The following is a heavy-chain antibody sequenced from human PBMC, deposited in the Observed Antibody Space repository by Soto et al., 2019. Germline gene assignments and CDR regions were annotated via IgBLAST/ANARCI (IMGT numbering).Heavy chain of an antibody. V-gene: IGHV3-20*04. CDR2: MHRNGNST. CDR3: ARDHRWGYEYGDYGDS. J-gene: IGHJ5*01. D-gene: IGHD4-17*01. CDR1: GFSLDEYG. Sequence: EVQLVESEGGVVRPGGSLRLACVVSGFSLDEYGMSWVRQAPGKGPEWVSGMHRNGNSTGYADSVKGRFTISRDDAKNSLYLLMNSLRAEDTAFYYCARDHRWGYEYGDYGDSWGHGTLVTVSS.